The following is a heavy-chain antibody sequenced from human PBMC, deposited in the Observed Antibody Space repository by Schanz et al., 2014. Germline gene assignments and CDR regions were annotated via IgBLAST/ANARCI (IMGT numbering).Heavy chain of an antibody. Sequence: QVQLQQWGAGLLKPSETLSLTCAVYGGSFSSNYWSWIRQPPGKGLEWIGEINQSGTTNYNPSLKSRVTISLDTSKNQFSLKLNSVTAADTAVYYCARDSLRGATGGYGMDVWGQGTTVTVSS. J-gene: IGHJ6*02. CDR1: GGSFSSNY. CDR3: ARDSLRGATGGYGMDV. CDR2: INQSGTT. V-gene: IGHV4-34*02. D-gene: IGHD2-8*02.